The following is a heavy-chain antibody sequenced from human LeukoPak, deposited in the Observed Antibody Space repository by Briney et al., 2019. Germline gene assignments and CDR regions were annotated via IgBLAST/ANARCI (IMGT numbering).Heavy chain of an antibody. CDR3: ARGRRWLRLGLDY. D-gene: IGHD5-24*01. CDR1: GYTFTGYY. V-gene: IGHV1-2*02. Sequence: ASVRVSCKASGYTFTGYYMHWVRQAPGQGLEWMGWINPNSGGTNYAQKFQGRVTMTRDTSISTAYMELSRLRSDDTAVYYCARGRRWLRLGLDYWGQGTLVTVSS. CDR2: INPNSGGT. J-gene: IGHJ4*02.